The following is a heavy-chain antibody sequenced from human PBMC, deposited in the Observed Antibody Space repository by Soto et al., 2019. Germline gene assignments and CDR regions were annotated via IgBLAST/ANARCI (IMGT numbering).Heavy chain of an antibody. J-gene: IGHJ4*02. D-gene: IGHD3-3*01. V-gene: IGHV3-30*18. CDR3: AKDPFFWSGYYWGLEDNYFDY. CDR1: GFTFSSYG. Sequence: GGSLRLSCAASGFTFSSYGMHWVRQAPGKGLEWVAVISYDGSNKYYADSVKGRFTISRDNSKNTLYLQMNSLRAEDTAVYYCAKDPFFWSGYYWGLEDNYFDYWGQGTLVTVSS. CDR2: ISYDGSNK.